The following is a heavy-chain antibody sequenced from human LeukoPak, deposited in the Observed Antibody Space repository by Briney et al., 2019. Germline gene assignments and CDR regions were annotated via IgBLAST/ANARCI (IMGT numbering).Heavy chain of an antibody. CDR1: GFTFSSYA. D-gene: IGHD2-15*01. CDR3: AELSGDHEAFDI. Sequence: PGGSLRLSCAASGFTFSSYAMSWVRQAPGKGLEWVSAISGSGGSTYYADSVKGRFTISRDNSKNTLYLQMNSLRAEDTAVYYCAELSGDHEAFDIWGRGTMVTVSS. CDR2: ISGSGGST. V-gene: IGHV3-23*01. J-gene: IGHJ3*02.